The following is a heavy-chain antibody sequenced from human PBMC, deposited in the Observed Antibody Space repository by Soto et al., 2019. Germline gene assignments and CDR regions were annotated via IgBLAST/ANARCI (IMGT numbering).Heavy chain of an antibody. CDR1: GFTFSDHY. J-gene: IGHJ3*02. Sequence: EVQLVESGGGLVQSGGSLRLSCAASGFTFSDHYMDWVRQAPGKGLEWVGRTRNKANSYTTEYAASVKGRFTISRDDSKNSLYLQMNSLKTEDTAVYYCASQWLGPRGGGFDIWGQGTMVTVSS. D-gene: IGHD6-19*01. V-gene: IGHV3-72*01. CDR2: TRNKANSYTT. CDR3: ASQWLGPRGGGFDI.